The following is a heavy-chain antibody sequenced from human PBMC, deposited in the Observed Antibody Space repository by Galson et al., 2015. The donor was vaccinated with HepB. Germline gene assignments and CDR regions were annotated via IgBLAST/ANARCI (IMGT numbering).Heavy chain of an antibody. CDR3: ARDSAVTTFGY. V-gene: IGHV3-21*01. D-gene: IGHD4-17*01. CDR1: GLTFSSYS. CDR2: ISSSSSYI. J-gene: IGHJ4*02. Sequence: SLRLSCAASGLTFSSYSMNWVRQAPGKGLEWVSSISSSSSYIYYADSVKGRFTISRDNAKNSLYLQMNSLRAEDTAVYYCARDSAVTTFGYWGQGTLVTVSS.